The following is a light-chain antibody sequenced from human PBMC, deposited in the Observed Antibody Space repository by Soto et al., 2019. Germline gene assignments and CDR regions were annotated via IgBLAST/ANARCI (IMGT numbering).Light chain of an antibody. CDR3: QKYNSAPWT. J-gene: IGKJ1*01. Sequence: DIQMTQSPSSLSASVGDRITITCRASQDISNFLAWYQQKPGKVPKLLIYAASTLQSGVPSRFSGSGSGTDFTLTISRLQPEDVATYYCQKYNSAPWTCGQGTKVEI. CDR1: QDISNF. V-gene: IGKV1-27*01. CDR2: AAS.